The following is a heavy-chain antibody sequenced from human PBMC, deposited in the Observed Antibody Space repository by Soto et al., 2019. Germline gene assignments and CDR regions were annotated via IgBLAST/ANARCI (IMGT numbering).Heavy chain of an antibody. CDR3: ARTGYCSGGSCYRGAFDI. CDR2: ISSNGGST. J-gene: IGHJ3*02. CDR1: GFTFSSYA. Sequence: GGSLRLSCAASGFTFSSYAMHWVRQAPGKGLEYVSAISSNGGSTYYANSVKGRFTISRDNSKNTLYLQMGSLRAEDMAVYYCARTGYCSGGSCYRGAFDIWGQGTMVTVSS. D-gene: IGHD2-15*01. V-gene: IGHV3-64*01.